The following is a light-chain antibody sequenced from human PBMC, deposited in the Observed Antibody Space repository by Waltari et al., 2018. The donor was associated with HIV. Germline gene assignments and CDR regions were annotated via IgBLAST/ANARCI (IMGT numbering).Light chain of an antibody. Sequence: IQRRQCRSSVSASVGDRVTITCRASQGISSWIAWYQQKPANAPKLLLYAASSLQIGVPSRFSGSGSGTDVTLTISRLQPEDFATYYCQLANSFPPGFGPGTRVYIK. J-gene: IGKJ3*01. CDR1: QGISSW. V-gene: IGKV1-12*01. CDR3: QLANSFPPG. CDR2: AAS.